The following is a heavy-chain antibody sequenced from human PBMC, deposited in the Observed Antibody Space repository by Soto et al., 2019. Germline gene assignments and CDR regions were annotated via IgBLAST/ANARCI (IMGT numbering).Heavy chain of an antibody. V-gene: IGHV1-18*04. CDR1: GYSFTSYG. CDR3: VRDPQRNDY. CDR2: ISANSGNT. D-gene: IGHD6-25*01. J-gene: IGHJ4*02. Sequence: QVQLVQSGPEVKKPGASVKVSCKASGYSFTSYGVSWVRQAPGQGLEWMGWISANSGNTDDAQKFRGRGTMTTETSTSTAYMDLRSLRSDDTAVYYCVRDPQRNDYWGQGTLVTVYS.